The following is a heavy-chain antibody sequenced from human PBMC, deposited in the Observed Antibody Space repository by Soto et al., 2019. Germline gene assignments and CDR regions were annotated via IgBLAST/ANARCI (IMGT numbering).Heavy chain of an antibody. V-gene: IGHV1-8*01. CDR1: GYTFTSYD. CDR3: ARGIITMVRGVIRNRGDY. D-gene: IGHD3-10*01. CDR2: MNPNSGNT. Sequence: QVQLVQSGAEVKKPWASVKVSCKASGYTFTSYDINWVRQATGQGLEWMGWMNPNSGNTGYAQKFQGRVTMTMNTSISTAYIELSSLRSEDTAVYYCARGIITMVRGVIRNRGDYWGQGTLVTVSS. J-gene: IGHJ4*02.